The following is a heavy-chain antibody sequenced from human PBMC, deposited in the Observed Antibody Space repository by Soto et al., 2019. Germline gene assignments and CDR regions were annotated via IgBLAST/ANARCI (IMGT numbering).Heavy chain of an antibody. CDR2: IYYSGGT. J-gene: IGHJ5*02. V-gene: IGHV4-59*01. CDR1: GGSISSYY. CDR3: ARGGLLRFDP. Sequence: SETLSLTCTVSGGSISSYYWSWIRQPPGKGLEWIGYIYYSGGTNYNPSLKSRVTISVDTSKNQFSLKLSSVTAADTAVYYCARGGLLRFDPWGQGTLVTVSS. D-gene: IGHD2-15*01.